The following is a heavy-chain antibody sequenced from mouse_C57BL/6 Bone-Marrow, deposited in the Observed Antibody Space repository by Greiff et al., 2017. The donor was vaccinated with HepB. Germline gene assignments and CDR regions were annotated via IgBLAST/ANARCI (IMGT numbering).Heavy chain of an antibody. Sequence: EVQVVESGGGLVKPGGSLKLSCAASGFTFSSYAMSWVRQTPAKRLEWVATISDGGSYTYYPDNVKGRFTISRDNAKNNLYLQMSHLKSEDTAMYYCAQYSNYVGYYAMDYWGQGTSVTVSS. CDR3: AQYSNYVGYYAMDY. D-gene: IGHD2-5*01. J-gene: IGHJ4*01. CDR2: ISDGGSYT. CDR1: GFTFSSYA. V-gene: IGHV5-4*01.